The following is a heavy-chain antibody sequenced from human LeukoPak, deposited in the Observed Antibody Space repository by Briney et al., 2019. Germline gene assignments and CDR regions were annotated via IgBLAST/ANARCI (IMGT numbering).Heavy chain of an antibody. D-gene: IGHD5-24*01. V-gene: IGHV1-2*02. CDR3: ARGEDGYNYQGFYFHY. CDR2: INPNSGGT. J-gene: IGHJ4*02. CDR1: GYTFIDYY. Sequence: ASVKVSCKASGYTFIDYYMHWVRQAPGQGLEWMGWINPNSGGTNYAQKFQDRVTMTRDTSINTAYMELSRLKSDDTALYYCARGEDGYNYQGFYFHYWGQGTLVTVSS.